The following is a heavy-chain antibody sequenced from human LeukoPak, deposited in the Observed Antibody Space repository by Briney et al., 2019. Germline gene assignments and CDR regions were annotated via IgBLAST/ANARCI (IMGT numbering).Heavy chain of an antibody. V-gene: IGHV1-18*01. Sequence: ASVKVSCKASGYSFPSYDITWVRQAPGQGLEWMGWISAYNGNTNYAQKLQGRVTMTTDTSTSTAYMELRSLRSDDTAVYYCARRASGWYLDYWGQGTLVTVSS. CDR3: ARRASGWYLDY. J-gene: IGHJ4*02. D-gene: IGHD6-19*01. CDR2: ISAYNGNT. CDR1: GYSFPSYD.